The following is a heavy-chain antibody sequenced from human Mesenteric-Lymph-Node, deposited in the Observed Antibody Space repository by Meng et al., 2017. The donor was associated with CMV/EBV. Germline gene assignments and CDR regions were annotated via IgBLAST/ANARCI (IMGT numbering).Heavy chain of an antibody. V-gene: IGHV3-66*02. Sequence: GESLKISCAASGFTVSSNYMNWVRQAPGKGLGWVSVISGGDNTYYADSVKGRFIISRDNSKNTLYLQMNSLRTEDTAVYYCARDEEYGRSSGGVVYYYYGMDVWGQGTTVTVSS. CDR1: GFTVSSNY. CDR3: ARDEEYGRSSGGVVYYYYGMDV. D-gene: IGHD6-6*01. J-gene: IGHJ6*02. CDR2: ISGGDNT.